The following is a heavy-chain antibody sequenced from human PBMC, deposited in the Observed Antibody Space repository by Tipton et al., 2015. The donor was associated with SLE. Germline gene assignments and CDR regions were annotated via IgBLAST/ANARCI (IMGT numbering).Heavy chain of an antibody. D-gene: IGHD6-13*01. CDR2: ISSSSSYI. CDR3: ARDGGSSYGIDV. Sequence: GSLRLSCAASGFTFGSCSVNWVRQAPGKGLEWVSSISSSSSYIYFADSVKGRFTISRDNAKNSLYLRMNSLRVEDTAVYYCARDGGSSYGIDVWSQGTTVTVSS. V-gene: IGHV3-21*03. CDR1: GFTFGSCS. J-gene: IGHJ6*02.